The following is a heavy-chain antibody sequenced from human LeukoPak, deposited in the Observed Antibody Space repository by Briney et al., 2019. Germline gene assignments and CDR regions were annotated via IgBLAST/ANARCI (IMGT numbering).Heavy chain of an antibody. CDR3: AASPPTDSGKFDC. D-gene: IGHD3-10*01. CDR2: IIPILGIA. CDR1: GGTFSSYT. V-gene: IGHV1-69*02. J-gene: IGHJ4*02. Sequence: SVKVSCKASGGTFSSYTISWVRQAPGQGLEWMGRIIPILGIANYAQKFQGRVTITADKSTSTAYMELSSLRSEDTAVYYCAASPPTDSGKFDCWGQGTLVTVSS.